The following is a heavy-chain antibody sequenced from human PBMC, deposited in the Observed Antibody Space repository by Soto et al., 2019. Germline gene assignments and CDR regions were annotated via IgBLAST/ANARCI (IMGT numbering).Heavy chain of an antibody. CDR3: VTQPGGYYYAMDV. CDR2: INSDGTTT. J-gene: IGHJ6*02. CDR1: VLIFTNYL. D-gene: IGHD3-10*01. V-gene: IGHV3-74*01. Sequence: RALRGSCAPSVLIFTNYLMHWFLQTPGKGLVWIPHINSDGTTTNYADSVKGRFTISRDNAKNMVFLQLNSPRVEDTAVYYCVTQPGGYYYAMDVWGQGTTVTVSS.